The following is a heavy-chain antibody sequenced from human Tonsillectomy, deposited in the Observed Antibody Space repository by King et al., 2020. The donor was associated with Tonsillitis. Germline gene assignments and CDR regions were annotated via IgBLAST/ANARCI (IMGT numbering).Heavy chain of an antibody. D-gene: IGHD3-3*01. V-gene: IGHV3-30-3*01. J-gene: IGHJ3*02. CDR1: GFTFSSYA. CDR3: ARVTTIFGWGAFDI. Sequence: VQLVESGGGVVQPGRSLRLSCAASGFTFSSYAMHWVRQAPGKGREWVAVISYDGSNKYYADSVKGRFTISRDNSKNTLYLQMNSLRAEDTAVYYCARVTTIFGWGAFDIWGQGTMVTVSS. CDR2: ISYDGSNK.